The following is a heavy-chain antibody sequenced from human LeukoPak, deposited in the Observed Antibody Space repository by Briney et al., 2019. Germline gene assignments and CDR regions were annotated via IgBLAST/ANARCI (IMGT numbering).Heavy chain of an antibody. Sequence: SETLSLTCTVSGGSINNYYWSWIRQPAGKGLEWIGRIYTRGSTNYNPSLKSRVTMSVDTSKNQFSLKLSSVTAADTAVYYCARDSQFGELLVLGNNWFDPWGQGTLVTVSS. CDR3: ARDSQFGELLVLGNNWFDP. CDR2: IYTRGST. CDR1: GGSINNYY. V-gene: IGHV4-4*07. J-gene: IGHJ5*02. D-gene: IGHD3-10*01.